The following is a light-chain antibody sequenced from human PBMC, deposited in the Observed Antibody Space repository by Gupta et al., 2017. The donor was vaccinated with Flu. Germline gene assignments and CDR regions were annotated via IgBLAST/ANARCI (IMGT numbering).Light chain of an antibody. Sequence: DIVLTQSPGTLSSSPGERATLSCRASQSVSSSYLAWYQQKPGQAPRLLIYGASSRATGIPDRFSGSGSGTDFTLTISRLEPEDFAVYYCQQYGSSPWGTFGQGTKVEIK. CDR1: QSVSSSY. CDR3: QQYGSSPWGT. CDR2: GAS. J-gene: IGKJ1*01. V-gene: IGKV3-20*01.